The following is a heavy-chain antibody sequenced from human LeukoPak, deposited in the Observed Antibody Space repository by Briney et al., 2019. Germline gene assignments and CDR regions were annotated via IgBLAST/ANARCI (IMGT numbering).Heavy chain of an antibody. D-gene: IGHD6-6*01. CDR3: ATIEYSSSTLDY. J-gene: IGHJ4*02. CDR2: ISSSSSYI. CDR1: GFTFSSYS. Sequence: GVSLRLSCAASGFTFSSYSMNWVRQAPGKGLEWVSSISSSSSYIYYADSVKGRFTISRDNAKNSLYLQMNSLRAEDTAVYYCATIEYSSSTLDYWGQGTLVTVSS. V-gene: IGHV3-21*04.